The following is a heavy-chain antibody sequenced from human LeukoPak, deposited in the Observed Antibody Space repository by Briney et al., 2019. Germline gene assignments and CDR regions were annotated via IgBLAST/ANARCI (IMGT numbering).Heavy chain of an antibody. J-gene: IGHJ4*02. CDR2: IKQDGTEK. V-gene: IGHV3-7*04. Sequence: GGSLRLSCAASGFIFSNYWVSWVRQAPGKGLELVANIKQDGTEKYYVDSVKGRFTISRDNAKNSLYLQMNSLRAEDTAVYYCARDCSRISCYADYWGQGTLVTVSS. CDR1: GFIFSNYW. D-gene: IGHD2-2*01. CDR3: ARDCSRISCYADY.